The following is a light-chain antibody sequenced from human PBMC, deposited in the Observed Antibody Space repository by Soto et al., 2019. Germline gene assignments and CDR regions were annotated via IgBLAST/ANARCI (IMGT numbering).Light chain of an antibody. Sequence: DIQITPSPSPLSASLGDRVPLTCRASQFVSSFLGWYRQNPGKVPKLLIFDVSRSASGVPSRGSGRGAATEFTLTSSIQQPEYFASYSYHHYYRPYSFGQGTKVDIK. V-gene: IGKV1-5*01. CDR1: QFVSSF. CDR3: HHYYRPYS. CDR2: DVS. J-gene: IGKJ2*01.